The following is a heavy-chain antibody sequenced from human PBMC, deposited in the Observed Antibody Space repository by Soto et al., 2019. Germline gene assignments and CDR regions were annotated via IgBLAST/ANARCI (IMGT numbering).Heavy chain of an antibody. J-gene: IGHJ4*02. Sequence: SETLSLTCTVSGGSISSYYWSWIRQPPGKGLEWIGYIYYSGSTNYNPSLKSRVTISVDTSKNQFSLKLSSVTAADTAVYYCARPGGSGRFYFDSWGQGSLVTVSS. CDR2: IYYSGST. CDR1: GGSISSYY. CDR3: ARPGGSGRFYFDS. D-gene: IGHD6-25*01. V-gene: IGHV4-59*08.